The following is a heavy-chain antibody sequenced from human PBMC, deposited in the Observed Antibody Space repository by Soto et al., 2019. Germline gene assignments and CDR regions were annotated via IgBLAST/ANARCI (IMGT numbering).Heavy chain of an antibody. J-gene: IGHJ6*02. CDR2: IYYTGSP. V-gene: IGHV4-39*01. CDR1: GGSISSSIYY. Sequence: SETLSLTCTVSGGSISSSIYYWGWIRQPPGKGLEWIGSIYYTGSPYYNPSLKSRVTISVDTSKKQVSLKLTSVTAADTAVYYCARQSDFYGLDVWGQGTTVTVSS. CDR3: ARQSDFYGLDV.